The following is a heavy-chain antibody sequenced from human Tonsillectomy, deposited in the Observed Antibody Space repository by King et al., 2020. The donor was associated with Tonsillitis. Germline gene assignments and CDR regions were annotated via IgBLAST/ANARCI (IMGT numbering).Heavy chain of an antibody. J-gene: IGHJ4*02. V-gene: IGHV1-2*02. CDR3: TRDLYLTSYDALTGFYY. CDR1: GYPFATYY. CDR2: INPNSGGT. D-gene: IGHD3-9*01. Sequence: QLVQSGPAVAKPGASVQVSCKPSGYPFATYYIHWVRQAPGQGLEWMGWINPNSGGTNFAQKFQDRVTMTRDTSISTAYMELSSLRSDDTAVYYCTRDLYLTSYDALTGFYYWGQGTLVTVSS.